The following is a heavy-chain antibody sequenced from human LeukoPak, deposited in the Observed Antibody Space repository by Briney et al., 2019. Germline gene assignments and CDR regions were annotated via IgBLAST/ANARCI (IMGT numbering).Heavy chain of an antibody. V-gene: IGHV3-13*01. CDR2: IGYAGDT. D-gene: IGHD4-17*01. Sequence: PGGSLRLSCAASGFTFSSYDMHWVRQATGRGLEWVSGIGYAGDTHYPDSVKGRFTISRENGMNSLYLQMNSLSAGDTAVYYCARHHGDSFEYWGQGTQVTVSS. CDR3: ARHHGDSFEY. CDR1: GFTFSSYD. J-gene: IGHJ4*02.